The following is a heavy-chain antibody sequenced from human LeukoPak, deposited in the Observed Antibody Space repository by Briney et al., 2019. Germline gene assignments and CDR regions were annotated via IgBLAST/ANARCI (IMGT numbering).Heavy chain of an antibody. V-gene: IGHV3-30-3*01. CDR2: ISSDGFRK. Sequence: PGGSLRLSCAASGMSFNVYEMYWVRQSPGKGLEWVALISSDGFRKNYADSVKGRFTISRDNSKNTLYLQVNSLRAEDTAVYYCARVERWYSNYLSYYYYGMDVWGQGTTVTVSS. D-gene: IGHD4-11*01. J-gene: IGHJ6*02. CDR3: ARVERWYSNYLSYYYYGMDV. CDR1: GMSFNVYE.